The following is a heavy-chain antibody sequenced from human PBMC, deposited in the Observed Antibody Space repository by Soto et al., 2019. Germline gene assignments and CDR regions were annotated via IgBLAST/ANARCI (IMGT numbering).Heavy chain of an antibody. Sequence: SETLSLTCAVYSGSFSGYYWTWIRQPPGKGLEWIGYIYPGGNTYYSPSLKSRVTIALDTSKSLVSLRLNSVTAADTAVYYCARLVGVAISPWGQGTLVTVSS. V-gene: IGHV4-34*01. CDR3: ARLVGVAISP. D-gene: IGHD2-21*01. CDR1: SGSFSGYY. J-gene: IGHJ4*02. CDR2: IYPGGNT.